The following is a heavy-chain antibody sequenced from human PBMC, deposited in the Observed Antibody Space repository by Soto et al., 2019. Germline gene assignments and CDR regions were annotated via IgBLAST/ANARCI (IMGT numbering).Heavy chain of an antibody. CDR1: GGSISSYY. Sequence: PSETLSLTCTVSGGSISSYYWSWIRQPPGKGLEWIGYIYYSGSTNYNPSLKSRVTISVDTSKNQFSLKLSSVTAADTAVYYCARDSSGFIPDLTFDYWGQGTLVTVSS. CDR2: IYYSGST. J-gene: IGHJ4*02. V-gene: IGHV4-59*01. D-gene: IGHD6-19*01. CDR3: ARDSSGFIPDLTFDY.